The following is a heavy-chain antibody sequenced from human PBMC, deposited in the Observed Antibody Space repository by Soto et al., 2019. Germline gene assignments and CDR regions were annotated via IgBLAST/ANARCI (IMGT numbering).Heavy chain of an antibody. Sequence: EVQLVEAGGDLVQPGGSLRLSCVGSGFTFSTFWMTWVRQAPGKGLEWVANIKQDGSEELYADSVKGRFTISRDNAKNSLFLQMTSLRAEDTAMYCCSGSSGWRNDYWGQGTLVTVSS. CDR3: SGSSGWRNDY. CDR2: IKQDGSEE. J-gene: IGHJ4*02. CDR1: GFTFSTFW. V-gene: IGHV3-7*01. D-gene: IGHD6-19*01.